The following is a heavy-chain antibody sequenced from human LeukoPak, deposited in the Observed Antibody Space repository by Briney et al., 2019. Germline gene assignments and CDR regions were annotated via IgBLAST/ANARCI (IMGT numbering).Heavy chain of an antibody. V-gene: IGHV4-39*07. CDR3: ARGRYCSSTSCYTSLRFLEWLPARFDY. CDR2: IYYTEGA. Sequence: SETLSLTCTVSGGSISSSSYYWGWVRQPPGKGLEWIGSIYYTEGAYYNPSLKSRVTISIDTSKNQFSLKLSSVTAADTAVYYCARGRYCSSTSCYTSLRFLEWLPARFDYWGQGTLVTVSS. J-gene: IGHJ4*02. D-gene: IGHD2-2*02. CDR1: GGSISSSSYY.